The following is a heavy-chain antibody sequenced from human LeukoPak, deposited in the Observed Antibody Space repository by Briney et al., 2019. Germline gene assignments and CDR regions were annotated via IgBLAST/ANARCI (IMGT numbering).Heavy chain of an antibody. D-gene: IGHD3-16*02. J-gene: IGHJ5*02. Sequence: PSETLSLTCTVSGGSISSGGYYWSWIRQHPGKGLEWIGYIYYSGSTYYNPSLKSRVTISVDTSKNQFSLKLSSVTAADTAVYYCARDYRIEQRRFDPWGQGTLVTVSS. CDR1: GGSISSGGYY. V-gene: IGHV4-31*03. CDR2: IYYSGST. CDR3: ARDYRIEQRRFDP.